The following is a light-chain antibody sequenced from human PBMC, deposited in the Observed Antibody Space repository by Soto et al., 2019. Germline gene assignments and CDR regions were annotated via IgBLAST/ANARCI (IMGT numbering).Light chain of an antibody. CDR2: GAS. J-gene: IGKJ1*01. CDR3: QQYDPSPRT. Sequence: EIVLTQSPGTLSLSPGERATLSCRASQSLSSNYLAWHQQKTGQAPRLLIYGASSRATGIPVRFSGRGSGTDFTLTITRLEPEDFAVYYCQQYDPSPRTFGQGTKVEIK. CDR1: QSLSSNY. V-gene: IGKV3-20*01.